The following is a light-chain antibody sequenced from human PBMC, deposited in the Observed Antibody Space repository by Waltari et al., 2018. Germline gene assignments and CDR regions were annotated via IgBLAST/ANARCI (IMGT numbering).Light chain of an antibody. J-gene: IGLJ1*01. CDR2: EVF. V-gene: IGLV2-23*02. CDR3: CSYAGRGTYV. Sequence: QSALTQPASVSGTPGQSLTISCSGTTSAVGSYYLVPWYQQHPGEAPKLLICEVFKRPPDTSSRFSGAKSGSTASLTISGLQPEDEADYYCCSYAGRGTYVFGSGTKVTVL. CDR1: TSAVGSYYL.